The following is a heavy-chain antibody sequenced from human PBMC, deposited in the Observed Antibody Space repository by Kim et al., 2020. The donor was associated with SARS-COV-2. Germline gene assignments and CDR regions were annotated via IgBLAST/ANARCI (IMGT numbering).Heavy chain of an antibody. CDR3: ARDPPGPVYSFDL. V-gene: IGHV4-59*11. CDR1: GGSISNHY. D-gene: IGHD3-10*01. J-gene: IGHJ3*01. CDR2: IDYSGST. Sequence: SETLSLTCIVSGGSISNHYWSWIRQPPGKGLEWIGYIDYSGSTNSNPSLKSRVTISVDTSKNQFSLKLSSVTAADTAVYYCARDPPGPVYSFDLWGQGTMLTVSS.